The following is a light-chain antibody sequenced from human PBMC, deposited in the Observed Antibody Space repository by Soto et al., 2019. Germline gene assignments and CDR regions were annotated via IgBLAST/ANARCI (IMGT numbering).Light chain of an antibody. V-gene: IGKV2-28*01. J-gene: IGKJ5*01. CDR3: MQALQTPLT. CDR2: LGS. Sequence: VMTQSPLSLPVTPGEPASISCRSSQSLLHSNGYSYFDWYLQKPGQSPQLLIYLGSNRASGVPDRFSGSGSGTDFTLKISRVEAEDVGVYYGMQALQTPLTFGQGTRLEIK. CDR1: QSLLHSNGYSY.